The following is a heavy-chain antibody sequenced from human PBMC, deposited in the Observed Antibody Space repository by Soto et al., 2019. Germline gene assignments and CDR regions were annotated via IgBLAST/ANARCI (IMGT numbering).Heavy chain of an antibody. J-gene: IGHJ6*02. D-gene: IGHD3-3*01. Sequence: NPSETLSLTCTVSGGSVSSGSHYWSWIRQSPGKGLEWIGYIYNSGITKYNATLKSRVTISVDPSKNQFSLWLISVTAADTAVYFCASSPHYVFWGGEPYNNGMDVWSPGTTVTVSS. CDR3: ASSPHYVFWGGEPYNNGMDV. CDR2: IYNSGIT. CDR1: GGSVSSGSHY. V-gene: IGHV4-61*01.